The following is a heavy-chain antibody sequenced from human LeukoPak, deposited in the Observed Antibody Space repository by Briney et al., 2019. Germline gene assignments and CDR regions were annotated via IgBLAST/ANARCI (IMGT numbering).Heavy chain of an antibody. Sequence: ASVKVSCKTSGYSFTDYYMHWVRQAPGQGLEWMGWINPNSGGTNYAQKFQGRVTMTRDTSISTAYMELGRLRSDDTAVYYCARGRVGGGYPNWFDPWGQGTLVTVSS. J-gene: IGHJ5*02. V-gene: IGHV1-2*02. CDR1: GYSFTDYY. D-gene: IGHD2-15*01. CDR3: ARGRVGGGYPNWFDP. CDR2: INPNSGGT.